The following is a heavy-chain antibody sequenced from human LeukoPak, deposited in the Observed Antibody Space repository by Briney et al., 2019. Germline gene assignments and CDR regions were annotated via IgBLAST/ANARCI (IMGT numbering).Heavy chain of an antibody. V-gene: IGHV4-34*01. CDR1: SGSFSGFY. CDR3: ARGTRIAVAAFDI. Sequence: SETLSLTCAVYSGSFSGFYWTWIRQPPGKGLEWIGEIYHSGTTNYNPSLKSRVTLSVDTSKFQFSLNVSSVTAADTAVYYCARGTRIAVAAFDIWGQGTMVTVSS. D-gene: IGHD6-19*01. CDR2: IYHSGTT. J-gene: IGHJ3*02.